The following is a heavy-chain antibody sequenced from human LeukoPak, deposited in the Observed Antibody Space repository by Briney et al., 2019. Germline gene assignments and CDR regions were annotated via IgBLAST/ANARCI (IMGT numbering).Heavy chain of an antibody. J-gene: IGHJ6*03. V-gene: IGHV4-59*01. Sequence: SETLSLTCTVSGGSISSYYWRWLRQPPGKGLEWIGYIYYSGSTNYNPSLKSRVTISVDTSKNQFSLKLRSVTAADTAVYYCARVEEGYGSGRRENYYYYYMDVWGKGTTVTISS. D-gene: IGHD3-10*01. CDR3: ARVEEGYGSGRRENYYYYYMDV. CDR1: GGSISSYY. CDR2: IYYSGST.